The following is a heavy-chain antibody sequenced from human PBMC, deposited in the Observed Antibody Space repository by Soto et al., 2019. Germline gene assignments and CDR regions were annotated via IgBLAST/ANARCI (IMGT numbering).Heavy chain of an antibody. J-gene: IGHJ6*02. D-gene: IGHD5-12*01. CDR3: ARAGDSGYDYGEGGYYGMDV. V-gene: IGHV1-18*01. CDR2: ISAYNGNT. CDR1: GYTFTSYA. Sequence: VPVKVSCKASGYTFTSYAISWVRQAPGQGLEWMGWISAYNGNTNYAQKLQGRVTMTRNTSISTAYMELSSLRSEDTAVYYCARAGDSGYDYGEGGYYGMDVWGQGTTVTVSS.